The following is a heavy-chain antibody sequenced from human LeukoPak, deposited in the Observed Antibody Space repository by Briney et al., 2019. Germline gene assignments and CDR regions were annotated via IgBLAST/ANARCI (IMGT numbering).Heavy chain of an antibody. D-gene: IGHD3-10*01. CDR1: GGSISSYY. CDR2: IYYGGRT. CDR3: ARGIPHGSGSYPDY. J-gene: IGHJ4*02. V-gene: IGHV4-59*01. Sequence: PSETLSLTCTVSGGSISSYYWSWIRQPPGKGLEWIGYIYYGGRTNYNPALKSRVTISVDTSKNQFSLKLRSVTAADTAVYYCARGIPHGSGSYPDYWGQGTLVTVSS.